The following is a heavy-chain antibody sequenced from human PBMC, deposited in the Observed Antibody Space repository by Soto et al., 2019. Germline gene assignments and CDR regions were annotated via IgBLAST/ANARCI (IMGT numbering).Heavy chain of an antibody. CDR1: GFTFSNYY. J-gene: IGHJ4*02. Sequence: PGGSLRLSCAVSGFTFSNYYMAWIRQAPGKGLEWVSYISTSGTSTFYADSVKDRFTISRDNADNSLFLQMDSLRVEDTAVYFCARAGVLFRAGCDSLGQGTLVSGAS. D-gene: IGHD7-27*01. V-gene: IGHV3-11*01. CDR3: ARAGVLFRAGCDS. CDR2: ISTSGTST.